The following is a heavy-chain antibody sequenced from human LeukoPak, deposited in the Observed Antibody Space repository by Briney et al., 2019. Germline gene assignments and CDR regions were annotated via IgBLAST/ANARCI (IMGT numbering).Heavy chain of an antibody. V-gene: IGHV3-30-3*01. CDR3: ARGSSSSWAYFDY. D-gene: IGHD6-13*01. Sequence: GGSLRLSCAASGFTFSSYAMHWVRQAPGKGLEWVAVISYDGSNKYYADSEKGRFTISRDNAKNTLSLQMNSLRAEDTAVYYCARGSSSSWAYFDYWGQGTLVTVSS. CDR1: GFTFSSYA. J-gene: IGHJ4*02. CDR2: ISYDGSNK.